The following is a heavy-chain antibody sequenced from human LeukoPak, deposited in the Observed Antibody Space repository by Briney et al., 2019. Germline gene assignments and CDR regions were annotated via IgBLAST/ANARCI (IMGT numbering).Heavy chain of an antibody. Sequence: GGSLRLSCAASGFTFSSYAMHWVRQAPGKGLEWVAVISYDGSNKYYADSVKGRFTISRDNAKNSLYLQMNSLRAEDTAVYYCARPYSPGSYYDSSGLADYWGQGTLVTVSS. V-gene: IGHV3-30-3*01. D-gene: IGHD3-22*01. CDR3: ARPYSPGSYYDSSGLADY. J-gene: IGHJ4*02. CDR2: ISYDGSNK. CDR1: GFTFSSYA.